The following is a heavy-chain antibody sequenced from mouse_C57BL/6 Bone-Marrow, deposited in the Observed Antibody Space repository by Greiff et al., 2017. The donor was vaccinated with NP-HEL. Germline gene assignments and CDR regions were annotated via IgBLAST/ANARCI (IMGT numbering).Heavy chain of an antibody. Sequence: EVQVVESGGGLVQPGGSLCLSCAASGFTFTAYYMSWVRQPPGKALEWLGFLRNNATGYTTEYSASVRGRFTISIDISQSILYIKMNALRAEDSATYYCARSIYYNYADDPIYAMDYWGQGTSVTVSA. CDR3: ARSIYYNYADDPIYAMDY. J-gene: IGHJ4*01. CDR1: GFTFTAYY. D-gene: IGHD2-4*01. V-gene: IGHV7-3*01. CDR2: LRNNATGYTT.